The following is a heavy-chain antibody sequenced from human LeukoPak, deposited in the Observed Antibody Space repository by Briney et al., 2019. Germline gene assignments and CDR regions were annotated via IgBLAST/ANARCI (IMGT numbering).Heavy chain of an antibody. V-gene: IGHV4-59*05. J-gene: IGHJ4*02. CDR3: ARHYLGGNYPVYFNH. D-gene: IGHD1-26*01. CDR2: IYYSGNT. Sequence: SETLSLTCTVSGASISSYYWSWIRQPPGKRLEWIGSIYYSGNTYYNPSLKSRVTISKDTSKNQFSLNLNSVTAADTALYSCARHYLGGNYPVYFNHWGQGTLVTVSS. CDR1: GASISSYY.